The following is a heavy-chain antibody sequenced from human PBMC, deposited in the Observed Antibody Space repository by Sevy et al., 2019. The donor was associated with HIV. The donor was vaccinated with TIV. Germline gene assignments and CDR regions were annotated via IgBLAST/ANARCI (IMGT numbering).Heavy chain of an antibody. D-gene: IGHD4-17*01. CDR3: TTVGTSMVTTERYGY. Sequence: GGSLRLSCAASGFTFSNAWMNWVRQAPGKGLEWVGRIKSKTDGGTTDYAAPVKGRFTISRDDSKNTLYLQMNSLETEDTAVYYCTTVGTSMVTTERYGYWGQGTLVTVSS. V-gene: IGHV3-15*07. J-gene: IGHJ4*02. CDR2: IKSKTDGGTT. CDR1: GFTFSNAW.